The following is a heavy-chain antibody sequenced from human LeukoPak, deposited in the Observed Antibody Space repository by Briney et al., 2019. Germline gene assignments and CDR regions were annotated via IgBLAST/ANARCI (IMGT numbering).Heavy chain of an antibody. D-gene: IGHD2-15*01. Sequence: PGGSLRLSCAASGFTFSDYYMSWIRQAPGKGLEWVSYISSSGSTIYYADSVKGRFTISRDNAKNSLYLQMNSLRAEDTAAYYCAKTRGYCSGGSCYSDYWGQGTLVTVSS. CDR3: AKTRGYCSGGSCYSDY. V-gene: IGHV3-11*01. CDR1: GFTFSDYY. J-gene: IGHJ4*02. CDR2: ISSSGSTI.